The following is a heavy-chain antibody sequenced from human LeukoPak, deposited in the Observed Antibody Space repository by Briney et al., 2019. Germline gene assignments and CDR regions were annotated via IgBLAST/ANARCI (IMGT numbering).Heavy chain of an antibody. J-gene: IGHJ4*02. V-gene: IGHV1-69*01. CDR3: ARRRYYDCSGYYYFDY. Sequence: SVKVSCKASGGTFSSYAISWVRQAPGQGLEWMGGIIPIFGTANYAQKFQGRVTITADESTSTAYMELSSLRSEDTAVYYCARRRYYDCSGYYYFDYWGQGTLVTVSS. CDR1: GGTFSSYA. CDR2: IIPIFGTA. D-gene: IGHD3-22*01.